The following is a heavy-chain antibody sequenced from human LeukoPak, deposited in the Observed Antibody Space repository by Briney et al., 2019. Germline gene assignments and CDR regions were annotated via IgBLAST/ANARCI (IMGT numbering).Heavy chain of an antibody. Sequence: GGSLRLSCAASGFTFSSYAMSWVRQAPGKGLEWVSAISGSSGNTHYADSVKGRFTISRDNSKNTLYLQMNSLRAEDTAVYYCAKGSGSYYYYYMDVWGKGTTVTVSS. CDR1: GFTFSSYA. V-gene: IGHV3-23*01. J-gene: IGHJ6*03. CDR3: AKGSGSYYYYYMDV. D-gene: IGHD1-26*01. CDR2: ISGSSGNT.